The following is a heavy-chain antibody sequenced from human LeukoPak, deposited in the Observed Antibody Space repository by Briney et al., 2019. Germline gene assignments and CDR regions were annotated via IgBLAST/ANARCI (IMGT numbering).Heavy chain of an antibody. D-gene: IGHD6-13*01. V-gene: IGHV3-7*03. CDR2: INPDGAVK. CDR1: GFTFSSYS. CDR3: ARDFAYSRLDS. J-gene: IGHJ4*02. Sequence: GGSLRLSCAASGFTFSSYSMNWVRQAPGKGLEWVASINPDGAVKYHAHSLKGRFTISRDNAENSLYLQMNSLRAEDTALYYCARDFAYSRLDSWGQGTLVTVPS.